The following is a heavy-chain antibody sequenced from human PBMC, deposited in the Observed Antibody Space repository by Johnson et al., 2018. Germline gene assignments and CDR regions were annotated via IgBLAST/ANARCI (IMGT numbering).Heavy chain of an antibody. CDR3: AKPRDRYCYYYYMDV. CDR2: ISYDGSNK. J-gene: IGHJ6*03. D-gene: IGHD2-15*01. V-gene: IGHV3-30*18. Sequence: QVQLVESGGGVVQPGRSLRLSCAASGFTFSSYGMHWVRQAPGKGLEWVAVISYDGSNKYYADSVKGRFTISRDNSKNTLYLQMNSLRAEDTAMYYCAKPRDRYCYYYYMDVWGKGTTVTVSS. CDR1: GFTFSSYG.